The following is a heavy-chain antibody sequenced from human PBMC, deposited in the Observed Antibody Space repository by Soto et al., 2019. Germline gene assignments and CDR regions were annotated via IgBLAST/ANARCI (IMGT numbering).Heavy chain of an antibody. D-gene: IGHD3-16*02. Sequence: QVQLVQSGAEVKKPGSSVKVSCKASGGTFSSYTISWVRQAPGQGLEWMGRIIPILGIANYAQKFQGRVTITADKATSTAYMELRSLRSEGTAVYYCARDQSADCVWGSYRRGVWYFDLWGRGTLVTVSS. J-gene: IGHJ2*01. V-gene: IGHV1-69*08. CDR2: IIPILGIA. CDR3: ARDQSADCVWGSYRRGVWYFDL. CDR1: GGTFSSYT.